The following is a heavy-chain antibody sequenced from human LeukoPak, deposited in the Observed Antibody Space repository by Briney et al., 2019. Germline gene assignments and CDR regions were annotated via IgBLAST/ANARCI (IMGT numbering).Heavy chain of an antibody. J-gene: IGHJ4*02. CDR1: GFSLRTRGVG. Sequence: ESAPTLLNPTPTLTLTCTFSGFSLRTRGVGVGWIRQPPGKALEWLALIYWDDDKRYSPSLKSRLTITQDTSKTQVVLTMTNMDPVDTATYYCAHLTDYDILTGYSFWGQGTLVTVSS. D-gene: IGHD3-9*01. CDR3: AHLTDYDILTGYSF. V-gene: IGHV2-5*02. CDR2: IYWDDDK.